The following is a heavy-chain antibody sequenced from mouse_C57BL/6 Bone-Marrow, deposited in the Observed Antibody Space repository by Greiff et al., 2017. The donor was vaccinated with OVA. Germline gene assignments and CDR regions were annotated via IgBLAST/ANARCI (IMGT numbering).Heavy chain of an antibody. D-gene: IGHD3-2*02. J-gene: IGHJ3*01. CDR3: ARSTAQATIAY. V-gene: IGHV1-54*01. CDR1: GYAFTNYL. CDR2: INPGSGGT. Sequence: VQLQQSGAELVRPGTSVKVSCKASGYAFTNYLIEWVKQRPGQGLEWIGVINPGSGGTNYNEKFKGKATLTADKSSSTAYMQLSSLTSEDSAVYFCARSTAQATIAYWGQGTLVTVSA.